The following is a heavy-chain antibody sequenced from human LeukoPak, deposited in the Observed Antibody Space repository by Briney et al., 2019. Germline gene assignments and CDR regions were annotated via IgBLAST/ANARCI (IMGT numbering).Heavy chain of an antibody. V-gene: IGHV1-69*13. J-gene: IGHJ6*02. CDR1: GGTFSSYA. CDR3: ARAKVGRELQYYYYYGMDV. Sequence: SVKVSFKASGGTFSSYAISWVRQAPGQGLEWMGGIIPIFGTANYAQKFQGRVTITADESTSTAYMELSSLRSEDTAVYYCARAKVGRELQYYYYYGMDVWGQGTTVTVSS. D-gene: IGHD1-26*01. CDR2: IIPIFGTA.